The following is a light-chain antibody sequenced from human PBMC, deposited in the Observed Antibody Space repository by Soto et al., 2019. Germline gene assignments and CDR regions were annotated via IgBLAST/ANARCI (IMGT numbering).Light chain of an antibody. CDR3: KQYNILYI. V-gene: IGKV1-5*01. CDR1: QSISSW. Sequence: DIQMTQSPSTLSASVGDRVTITCRASQSISSWLAWYQQKPGKAPKLLIYDASSLESGVPSRFRGSGSGKDFTLTISSLQPDVLELFYGKQYNILYIFGKGTKLNIK. CDR2: DAS. J-gene: IGKJ2*01.